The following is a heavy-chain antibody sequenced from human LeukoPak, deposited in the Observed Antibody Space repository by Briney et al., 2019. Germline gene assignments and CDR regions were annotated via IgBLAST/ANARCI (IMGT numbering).Heavy chain of an antibody. D-gene: IGHD6-13*01. CDR3: EGIPIAAAGTGNAFDI. Sequence: PGGSLRLSCAASGFTFSSYWMSWVRQAPGEGLEWVANIKQDGSEKYYVDSVKGRFTISRDNAKNSLYLQMNSLRAEDTAVYYCEGIPIAAAGTGNAFDIWGQGTMVTVSS. CDR1: GFTFSSYW. J-gene: IGHJ3*02. V-gene: IGHV3-7*01. CDR2: IKQDGSEK.